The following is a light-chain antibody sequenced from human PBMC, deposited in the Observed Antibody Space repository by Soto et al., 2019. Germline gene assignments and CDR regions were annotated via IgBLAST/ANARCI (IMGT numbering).Light chain of an antibody. CDR1: QSMSNQ. V-gene: IGKV1-39*01. Sequence: DIQMTQSPSSLAASVGDRVTISCRASQSMSNQLNWFQQKPGKAPKLLIYAASSLQRGVPSRFSGSGSGTDFTLTISSLQPEDFVTYYCQQTYNTPPTFGQGTKVEIK. J-gene: IGKJ1*01. CDR2: AAS. CDR3: QQTYNTPPT.